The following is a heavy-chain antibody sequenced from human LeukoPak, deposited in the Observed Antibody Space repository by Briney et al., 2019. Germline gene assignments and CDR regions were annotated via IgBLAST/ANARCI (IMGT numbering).Heavy chain of an antibody. CDR1: GFTFSSYS. V-gene: IGHV3-21*01. D-gene: IGHD3-3*01. Sequence: GGSLRLSCAASGFTFSSYSMNWVRQASGKGLEWVSSISSSSSYIYYADSVKGRFAISRDNAKNSLYLQMNSLRAEDTAVYYCARDQPVDYDFWSGPYDYWGQGTLVTVSS. CDR3: ARDQPVDYDFWSGPYDY. CDR2: ISSSSSYI. J-gene: IGHJ4*02.